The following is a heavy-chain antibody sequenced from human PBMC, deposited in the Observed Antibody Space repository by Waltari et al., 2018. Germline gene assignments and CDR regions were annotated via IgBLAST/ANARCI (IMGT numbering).Heavy chain of an antibody. Sequence: QLQLQESGPGLVKPSGTLSLTCAVSGDPMSGHSRGSWVRQSPDKGLEGIGQVYRNGRTNYNPSLASRAIVSLDSSMKQFSLRILSATAADTAVYYCARDLGRGLFLDSWGQGTLVTVSP. CDR2: VYRNGRT. CDR1: GDPMSGHSR. J-gene: IGHJ4*02. D-gene: IGHD2-15*01. CDR3: ARDLGRGLFLDS. V-gene: IGHV4-4*02.